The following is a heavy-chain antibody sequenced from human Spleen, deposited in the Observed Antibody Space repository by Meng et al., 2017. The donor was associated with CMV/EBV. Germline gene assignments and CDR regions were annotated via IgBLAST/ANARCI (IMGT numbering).Heavy chain of an antibody. D-gene: IGHD2-2*01. CDR3: ARDSCSSASCYRHYDYYYGMDV. CDR2: RSYNGSNT. Sequence: GESLKISCAASGFTFSTYAMHWVRQAPGKGLEWVAVRSYNGSNTYYADSVKGRFTISRDNSRNTLYLQMNSLRAEDTAVYYCARDSCSSASCYRHYDYYYGMDVWGQGTTVTVSS. V-gene: IGHV3-30-3*01. J-gene: IGHJ6*02. CDR1: GFTFSTYA.